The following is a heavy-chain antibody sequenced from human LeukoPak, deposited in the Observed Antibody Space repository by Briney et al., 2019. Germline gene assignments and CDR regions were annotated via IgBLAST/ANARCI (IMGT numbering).Heavy chain of an antibody. CDR2: ISSSGSTI. CDR1: GFTSSSYE. D-gene: IGHD5-12*01. J-gene: IGHJ3*02. Sequence: PGGSLRLSCAASGFTSSSYEINWVRRAPGKGLGWVSYISSSGSTIYYADSVKGRFTISRDNAKNSLYLQMNSLRAEDTAVYYCARSSKVAHKHAFDIWGQGTMVTVSS. V-gene: IGHV3-48*03. CDR3: ARSSKVAHKHAFDI.